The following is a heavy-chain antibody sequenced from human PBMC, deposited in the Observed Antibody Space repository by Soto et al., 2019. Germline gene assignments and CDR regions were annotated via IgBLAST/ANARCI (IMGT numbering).Heavy chain of an antibody. J-gene: IGHJ4*02. Sequence: EVQLVESGGGLVQPGGSLRLSCAASGFTFRSYWMQWVRQAPGKGLVWVSWINSDGSSTRYADSVKGRFTISRDNAKNTLYLQMNSLRAEDTAVYYWASGGSSLNFDSWGQGTLVTVSS. CDR3: ASGGSSLNFDS. CDR1: GFTFRSYW. D-gene: IGHD6-6*01. CDR2: INSDGSST. V-gene: IGHV3-74*01.